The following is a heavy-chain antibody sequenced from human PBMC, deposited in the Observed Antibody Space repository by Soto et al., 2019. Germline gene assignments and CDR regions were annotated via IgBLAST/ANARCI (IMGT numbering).Heavy chain of an antibody. Sequence: QMQLVQSGPEVKKPGTSVKVSCKASGLTFTSSAIQWVRQARGQRLEWIGWVVVGSGNTNYAPQFQERVTITRDMATRTSYRELNRLRSEDTALYYCAADSGDDSTGYGADYWGQGTLVTVSS. CDR3: AADSGDDSTGYGADY. V-gene: IGHV1-58*02. D-gene: IGHD3-22*01. CDR1: GLTFTSSA. J-gene: IGHJ4*02. CDR2: VVVGSGNT.